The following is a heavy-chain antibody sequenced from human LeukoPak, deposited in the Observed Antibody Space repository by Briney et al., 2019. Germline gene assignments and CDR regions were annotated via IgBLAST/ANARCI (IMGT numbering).Heavy chain of an antibody. J-gene: IGHJ4*02. CDR2: IIPIFGTA. CDR3: AIPYYYDSSGYIFDY. D-gene: IGHD3-22*01. V-gene: IGHV1-69*13. CDR1: GYTFTDYA. Sequence: ASVKVSCKPSGYTFTDYAINWVRQAPGQGLEWMGGIIPIFGTANYAQKFQGRVTITADESTSTAYMELSSLRSEDTAVYYCAIPYYYDSSGYIFDYWGQGTLVTVSS.